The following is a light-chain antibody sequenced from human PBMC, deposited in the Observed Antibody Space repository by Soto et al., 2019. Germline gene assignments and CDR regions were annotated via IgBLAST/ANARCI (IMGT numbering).Light chain of an antibody. CDR3: QKYNDWPPYT. CDR1: QSVSSN. CDR2: GAS. V-gene: IGKV3-15*01. Sequence: EIVMTQSPATLSVSPGDRATLSCRASQSVSSNLAWYQQKPGQAPRLLIYGASTRATGIPDRFSGSGSGTDVTLTISSLQSEDFAVYYCQKYNDWPPYTFGQGTNLEIK. J-gene: IGKJ2*01.